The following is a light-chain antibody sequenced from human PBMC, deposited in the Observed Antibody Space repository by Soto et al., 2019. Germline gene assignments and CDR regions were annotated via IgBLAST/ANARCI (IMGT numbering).Light chain of an antibody. J-gene: IGKJ1*01. CDR1: QCVSSSY. CDR3: QQYGSSPPWT. V-gene: IGKV3-20*01. CDR2: GAS. Sequence: EIVLTQSPGTLSLSPGERATLSCRASQCVSSSYLAWYPQKPGQAPRLLIYGASSRATGIPDRFSGSGSGTDFTLTISRLEPEDFAVYYCQQYGSSPPWTFGQGTQVEIK.